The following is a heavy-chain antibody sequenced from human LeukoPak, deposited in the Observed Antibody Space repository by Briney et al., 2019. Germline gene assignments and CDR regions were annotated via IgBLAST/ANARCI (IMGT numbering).Heavy chain of an antibody. V-gene: IGHV3-30*03. CDR1: GFTFSNYG. D-gene: IGHD3-22*01. CDR3: ARFITMIVHAFDI. Sequence: GGSLRLSCAASGFTFSNYGMHWVRQAPGKGLEWVAVISYDGSNKYYADSVKGRFAISRDNSKNTLYLQMNSLRAEDTAVYYCARFITMIVHAFDIWGQGTMVTVSS. CDR2: ISYDGSNK. J-gene: IGHJ3*02.